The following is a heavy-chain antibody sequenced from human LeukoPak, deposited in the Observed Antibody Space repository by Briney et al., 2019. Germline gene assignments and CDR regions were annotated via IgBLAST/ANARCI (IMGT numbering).Heavy chain of an antibody. CDR3: AREVPWSGDRYYFDY. D-gene: IGHD3-3*01. J-gene: IGHJ4*02. CDR1: GGSISSGGYY. Sequence: SETLSLTCTVSGGSISSGGYYWSWIRQHPGNGLEWIGYIYYSGSTYYNPSLKSRVTISVDTSKNQFSLKLSSVTAADTAVYYCAREVPWSGDRYYFDYWGQGTLVTVSS. V-gene: IGHV4-31*03. CDR2: IYYSGST.